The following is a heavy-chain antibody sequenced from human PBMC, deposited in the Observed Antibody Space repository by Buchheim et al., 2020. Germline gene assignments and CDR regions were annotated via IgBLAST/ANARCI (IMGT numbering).Heavy chain of an antibody. CDR3: ARGRPYADYFDF. Sequence: QVQLQESGPGLVTPSQTLSLTCTVSGDSISSGYYYWNWIRQPAGRGLEWVGRTYISGSANSNPSLESRVTVSVAQSKKQSSLTLRSVTAADAAVYYCARGRPYADYFDFWGQGIL. V-gene: IGHV4-61*02. J-gene: IGHJ4*02. CDR2: TYISGSA. CDR1: GDSISSGYYY. D-gene: IGHD4-17*01.